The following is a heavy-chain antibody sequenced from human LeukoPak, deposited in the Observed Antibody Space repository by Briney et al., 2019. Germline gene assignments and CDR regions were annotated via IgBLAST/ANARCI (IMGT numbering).Heavy chain of an antibody. J-gene: IGHJ4*02. Sequence: KSGGSLRLSCAASGFTFSSCSMTWVRQAPGKGLEWVSSISSSSSYIYYADSVKGRFTISRDNAKNSLYLQMNSLRAEDTAVYYCARELEQWLVGYWGQGTLVTVSS. V-gene: IGHV3-21*01. CDR1: GFTFSSCS. CDR2: ISSSSSYI. D-gene: IGHD6-19*01. CDR3: ARELEQWLVGY.